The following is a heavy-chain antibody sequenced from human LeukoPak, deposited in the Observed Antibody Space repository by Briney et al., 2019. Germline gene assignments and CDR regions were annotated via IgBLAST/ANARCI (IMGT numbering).Heavy chain of an antibody. Sequence: GGSLRLSCAASGFTFSSYWMSWVRQAPGKGLEWVANIKQDGSEKYYVDSVKGRFTISRDNAKNSLYLQMNSLRAEDTAVYYCARDKSGYCSSTSCYEGIDYWGQGTLVTVSS. CDR3: ARDKSGYCSSTSCYEGIDY. J-gene: IGHJ4*02. D-gene: IGHD2-2*01. CDR1: GFTFSSYW. CDR2: IKQDGSEK. V-gene: IGHV3-7*01.